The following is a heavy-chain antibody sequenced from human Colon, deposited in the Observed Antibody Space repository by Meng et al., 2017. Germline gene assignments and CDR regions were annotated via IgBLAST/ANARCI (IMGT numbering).Heavy chain of an antibody. V-gene: IGHV3-30*04. Sequence: GGSLRLSCAASGFPFSTYTIHWVRQAPGKGPEWVAVISYDGTYKYSADSVRGRFTISRDNSKNTLFLQMNSLRPEDTAVYYCARANSSTWHYFDYWGQRTLVTVSS. J-gene: IGHJ4*02. CDR3: ARANSSTWHYFDY. D-gene: IGHD6-13*01. CDR1: GFPFSTYT. CDR2: ISYDGTYK.